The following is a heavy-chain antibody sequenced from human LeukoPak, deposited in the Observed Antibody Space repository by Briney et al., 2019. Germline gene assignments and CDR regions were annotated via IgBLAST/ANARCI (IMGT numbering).Heavy chain of an antibody. Sequence: PSGTLSLTCDVSGVSITSSNRWSWVLQPPGKGLEWIVEIYHSGSTNYNPSLKSRVTISVDTSKNQFSLKLSSVTAADTAVYYCARGLRATRSRFDPWGQGTLVTVSS. CDR3: ARGLRATRSRFDP. V-gene: IGHV4-4*02. J-gene: IGHJ5*02. D-gene: IGHD3-10*01. CDR2: IYHSGST. CDR1: GVSITSSNR.